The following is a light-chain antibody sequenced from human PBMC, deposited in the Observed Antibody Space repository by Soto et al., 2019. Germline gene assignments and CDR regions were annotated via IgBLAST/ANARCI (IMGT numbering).Light chain of an antibody. CDR1: TSNIGSNT. J-gene: IGLJ3*02. Sequence: LTQSPSASGTPGQRVTISCSGSTSNIGSNTVNWYLQLPGTAPKLLIYTNNQRPSGVPDRFSGSKSGTSASLAISGLQSEDEADYYCATWDGAMNAWVFGGGTKVTVL. CDR3: ATWDGAMNAWV. V-gene: IGLV1-44*01. CDR2: TNN.